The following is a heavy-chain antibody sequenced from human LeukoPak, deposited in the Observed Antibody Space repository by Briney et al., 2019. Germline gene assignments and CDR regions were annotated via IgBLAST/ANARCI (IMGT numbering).Heavy chain of an antibody. J-gene: IGHJ5*02. Sequence: SETLSLTCTVSGGSISSSSYYWGWTRQPPGKGLEWIGSIYYSGSTYYNPSLKSRATISVDTSKNQFSLKLSSVTAADTAVYYCARDFSSSSWSQQGGFDPWGQGTLVTVSS. CDR1: GGSISSSSYY. CDR3: ARDFSSSSWSQQGGFDP. V-gene: IGHV4-39*07. CDR2: IYYSGST. D-gene: IGHD6-13*01.